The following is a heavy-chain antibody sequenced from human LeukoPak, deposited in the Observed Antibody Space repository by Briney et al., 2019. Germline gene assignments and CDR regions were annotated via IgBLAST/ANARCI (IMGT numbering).Heavy chain of an antibody. D-gene: IGHD3-22*01. CDR1: GGSISSHY. V-gene: IGHV4-59*11. Sequence: SETLSLTCTVSGGSISSHYWNWIRQPPGKGLEWIGYIYNSGSTNYNPSLKSRVTISVDTSKNQFSLKLSSVTAADTAVYYCACLTTADAFDIWGQGTMVTVSS. CDR3: ACLTTADAFDI. CDR2: IYNSGST. J-gene: IGHJ3*02.